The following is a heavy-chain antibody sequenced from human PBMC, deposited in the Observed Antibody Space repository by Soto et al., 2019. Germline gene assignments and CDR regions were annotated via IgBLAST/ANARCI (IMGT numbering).Heavy chain of an antibody. D-gene: IGHD2-2*01. CDR3: AGGGLCSSTSCYPNWFDP. CDR2: IYYSGST. J-gene: IGHJ5*02. V-gene: IGHV4-59*01. Sequence: TLSLTCTVSGGSISSYYWSWIRQPPGKGLEWIGYIYYSGSTNYNPSLKSRVTISVDTSKNQFSLKLSSVTAADTAVYYCAGGGLCSSTSCYPNWFDPWGQGTLVTVSS. CDR1: GGSISSYY.